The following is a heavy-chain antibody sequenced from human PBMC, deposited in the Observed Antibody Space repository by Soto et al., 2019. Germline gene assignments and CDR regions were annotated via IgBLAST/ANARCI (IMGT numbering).Heavy chain of an antibody. J-gene: IGHJ4*02. V-gene: IGHV2-5*02. CDR2: IYWDDTK. Sequence: QITLKESGPTLVKPTQTLTPTCTFSGFSLDTYAVGVNCIRQPPGKPLEWLALIYWDDTKHYSSSLRNRLTITKDTSKNQVVLTMTNMEPVDTATYYCAHGSGWLSDQWGQGTLVTVSS. CDR3: AHGSGWLSDQ. CDR1: GFSLDTYAVG. D-gene: IGHD6-19*01.